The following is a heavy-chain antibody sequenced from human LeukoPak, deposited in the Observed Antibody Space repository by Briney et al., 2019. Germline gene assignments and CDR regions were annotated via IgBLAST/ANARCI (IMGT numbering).Heavy chain of an antibody. J-gene: IGHJ5*02. V-gene: IGHV4-59*01. CDR1: GGSISSYY. CDR2: IYYSGST. Sequence: SETLSLTCVVSGGSISSYYWSWIRQPPGKGLEWIGYIYYSGSTNYNPSLKSRVTIPVDTSKNQFSLKLSSVTAADTAVYYCARGETYYYDSSGYNNWFDPWGQGTLVTVSS. CDR3: ARGETYYYDSSGYNNWFDP. D-gene: IGHD3-22*01.